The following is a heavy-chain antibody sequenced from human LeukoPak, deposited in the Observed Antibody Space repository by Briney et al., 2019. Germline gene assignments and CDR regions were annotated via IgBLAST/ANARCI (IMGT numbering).Heavy chain of an antibody. CDR1: GYTLTELS. CDR3: ARGPFDY. CDR2: ISAYNGNT. Sequence: ASVKVSCKVSGYTLTELSMHWVRQAPGKGLEWMGWISAYNGNTNYAQKLQGRVTMTTDTSTSTAYMELRSLRSDDTAVYYCARGPFDYWGQGTLVTVSS. J-gene: IGHJ4*02. V-gene: IGHV1-18*01.